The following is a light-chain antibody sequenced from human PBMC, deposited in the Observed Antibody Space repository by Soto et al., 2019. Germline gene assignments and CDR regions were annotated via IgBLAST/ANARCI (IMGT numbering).Light chain of an antibody. CDR1: ESISYW. J-gene: IGKJ2*01. CDR3: QQYDSYSKT. Sequence: DIQLTQSPSTLTASVGDRVTIGCRASESISYWLAWYQQKPGKAPKLLIYDASSLRSGVSSRFSGSGSGTEFTLTISTLQPDDFATYYCQQYDSYSKTFGQGTQLEIK. V-gene: IGKV1-5*01. CDR2: DAS.